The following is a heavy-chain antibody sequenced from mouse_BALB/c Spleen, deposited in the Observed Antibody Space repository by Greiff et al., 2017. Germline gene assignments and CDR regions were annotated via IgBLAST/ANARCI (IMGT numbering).Heavy chain of an antibody. J-gene: IGHJ2*01. V-gene: IGHV5-17*02. CDR1: GFTFSSFG. CDR3: ARSEGYPLYFDY. Sequence: EVQRVESGGGLVQPGGSRKLSCAASGFTFSSFGMHWVRQAPEKGLEWVAYISSGSSTIYYADTVKGRFTISRDNPKNTLFLQMTSLRSEDTAMYYCARSEGYPLYFDYWGQGTTLTVSS. CDR2: ISSGSSTI.